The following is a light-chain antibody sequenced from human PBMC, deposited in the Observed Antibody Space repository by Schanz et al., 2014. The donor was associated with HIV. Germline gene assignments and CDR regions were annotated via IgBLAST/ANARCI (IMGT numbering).Light chain of an antibody. V-gene: IGLV1-51*01. CDR1: SSNIGNNY. J-gene: IGLJ2*01. CDR2: DNN. Sequence: QSVLTQPPSVSAAPGQKVTISCSGSSSNIGNNYVSWFQQLPGTAPKLLIYDNNKRPSGIPDRFSGSKSGTSASLAISGLRSEDEADYYCAAWDDSLSGPVFGGGTKLTAL. CDR3: AAWDDSLSGPV.